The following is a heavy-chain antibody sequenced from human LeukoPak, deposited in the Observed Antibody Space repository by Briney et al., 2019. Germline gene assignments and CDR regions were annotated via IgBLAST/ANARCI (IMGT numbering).Heavy chain of an antibody. CDR3: ARAAASDY. CDR2: INHSGST. J-gene: IGHJ4*02. V-gene: IGHV4-34*01. Sequence: SETLSLTCAVYGGSFSGYYWSWIRQPPGKGLEWIGEINHSGSTNYNPSLKSRVTISVDTSKNQFSLKLSSVTAADTAVYYCARAAASDYWGQGTLVAVSS. D-gene: IGHD6-13*01. CDR1: GGSFSGYY.